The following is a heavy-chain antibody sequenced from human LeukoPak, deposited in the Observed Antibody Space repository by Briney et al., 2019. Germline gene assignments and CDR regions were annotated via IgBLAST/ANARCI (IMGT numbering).Heavy chain of an antibody. V-gene: IGHV4-30-2*01. Sequence: SQTLSLTCAVSGGSISGGGYSWSWIRQPPGKGLEWIGYIYHSGSTYYNPSLKSRVTISVDRSKNQFSLKLSSVTAADTAVYYCARAFGVVIISPPAYFDYWGQGTLVTVSS. J-gene: IGHJ4*02. CDR3: ARAFGVVIISPPAYFDY. CDR1: GGSISGGGYS. CDR2: IYHSGST. D-gene: IGHD3-3*01.